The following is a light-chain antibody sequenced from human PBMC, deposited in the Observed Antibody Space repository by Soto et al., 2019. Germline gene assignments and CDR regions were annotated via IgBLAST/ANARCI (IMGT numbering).Light chain of an antibody. Sequence: DIQMTQSPSTLSGSVGDRVTITCRASQTISSWLAWYQQKPGKAPKLLIYKASTLKSGVPSRFSGSGSGTEFTLTISSLQPEDFATYFCQHYYSYSEAFGQGTKVDIK. J-gene: IGKJ1*01. V-gene: IGKV1-5*03. CDR1: QTISSW. CDR3: QHYYSYSEA. CDR2: KAS.